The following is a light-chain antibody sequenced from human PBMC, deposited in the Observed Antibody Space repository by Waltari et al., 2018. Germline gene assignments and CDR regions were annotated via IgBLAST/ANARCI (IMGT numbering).Light chain of an antibody. CDR3: QNHERLPAT. Sequence: VLTQSPGTLSFSPGETATPSCRASQSISKYLVWYQQRPGHAPRLLIYAASARATGVPDRFSGSGYGTDFTLTISRLEPEDFAVYYCQNHERLPATFGQGTKVEIK. V-gene: IGKV3-20*01. CDR1: QSISKY. J-gene: IGKJ1*01. CDR2: AAS.